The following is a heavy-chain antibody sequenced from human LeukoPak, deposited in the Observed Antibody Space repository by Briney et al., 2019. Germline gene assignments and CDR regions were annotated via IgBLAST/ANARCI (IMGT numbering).Heavy chain of an antibody. V-gene: IGHV3-9*01. CDR1: GFTFDDYA. J-gene: IGHJ4*02. CDR3: ARDFVVGYCSSTSCYTGEGFDY. D-gene: IGHD2-2*02. Sequence: GGSLRLSCAASGFTFDDYAMHWVRQAPGKGLEWVSGISWNSGSIGYADSVKGRFTISRDNAKNSLYLQMNSLRAEDTAVYYCARDFVVGYCSSTSCYTGEGFDYWGQGTLVTVSS. CDR2: ISWNSGSI.